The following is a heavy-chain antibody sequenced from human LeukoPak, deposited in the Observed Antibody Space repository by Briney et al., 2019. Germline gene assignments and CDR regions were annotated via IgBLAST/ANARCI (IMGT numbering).Heavy chain of an antibody. J-gene: IGHJ2*01. CDR1: SGSISTSNYY. CDR3: ARIWPDL. Sequence: SETLSLTCTVSSGSISTSNYYWGWVRQPPGKALEWIGNIFYSGSTYYSPSLKSRVTISLDTSRNQFSLKLNSVTAADTAVYYCARIWPDLWGRGTLVTVSS. CDR2: IFYSGST. V-gene: IGHV4-39*07. D-gene: IGHD3-10*01.